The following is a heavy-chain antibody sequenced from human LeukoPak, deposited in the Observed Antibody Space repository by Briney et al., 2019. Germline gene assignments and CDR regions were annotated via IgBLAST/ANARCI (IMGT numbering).Heavy chain of an antibody. CDR3: AHKLYSMTGKILAFDY. Sequence: SGPTLVNPTQTLTLTCTFSQFSLNTDTVSVGWFRQPPGRPLEWLALISSDDDKRYSPSLDNRLTVTKDTSKSQVVLAMTNMGPVDTATYFCAHKLYSMTGKILAFDYWGQGALVTVSS. CDR2: ISSDDDK. D-gene: IGHD1-20*01. V-gene: IGHV2-5*02. J-gene: IGHJ4*02. CDR1: QFSLNTDTVS.